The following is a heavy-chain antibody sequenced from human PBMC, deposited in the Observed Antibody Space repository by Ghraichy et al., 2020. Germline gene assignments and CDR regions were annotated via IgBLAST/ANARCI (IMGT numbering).Heavy chain of an antibody. J-gene: IGHJ3*02. CDR2: ISAYNGNT. V-gene: IGHV1-18*01. CDR3: ARDQPWSGYYRVGRNAFDI. CDR1: GYTFTSYG. D-gene: IGHD3-3*01. Sequence: ASVKVSCKASGYTFTSYGISWVRQAPGQGLEWMGWISAYNGNTNYAQKLQGRVTMTTDTSTSTAYMELRSLRSDDTAVYYCARDQPWSGYYRVGRNAFDIWGQGTMVTVSS.